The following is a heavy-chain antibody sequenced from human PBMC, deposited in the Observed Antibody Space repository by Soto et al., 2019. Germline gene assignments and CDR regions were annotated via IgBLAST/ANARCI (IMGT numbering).Heavy chain of an antibody. CDR3: ARSRDSSAWYSLDY. CDR1: GFSFSSSA. Sequence: EVQLLESGGGVVQPGGSLRLSCAASGFSFSSSAMNWVRQAPGGGLEWVSSINGRGETTYYKPSVKGRFTISRDSSRDTLYLQMTSLRAEDSALYYCARSRDSSAWYSLDYWGQGTLVTVSS. CDR2: INGRGETT. J-gene: IGHJ4*02. D-gene: IGHD6-19*01. V-gene: IGHV3-23*01.